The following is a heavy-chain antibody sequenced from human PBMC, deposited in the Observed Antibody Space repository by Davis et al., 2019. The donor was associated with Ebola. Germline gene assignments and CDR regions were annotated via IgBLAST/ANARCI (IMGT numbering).Heavy chain of an antibody. CDR2: INPHNGNA. CDR3: TTPGGQDSGYDVFDI. CDR1: GYTFTNYG. Sequence: AASVKVSCKTSGYTFTNYGITWVRQAPGQGLEWMGWINPHNGNANYAQNVQGRVTMTTDTSTSTAYMEVGSLRSDDTAVYYCTTPGGQDSGYDVFDIWGQGTMVTVSS. J-gene: IGHJ3*02. V-gene: IGHV1-18*04. D-gene: IGHD5-12*01.